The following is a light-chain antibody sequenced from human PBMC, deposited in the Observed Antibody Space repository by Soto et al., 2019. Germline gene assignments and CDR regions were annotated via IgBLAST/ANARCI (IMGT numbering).Light chain of an antibody. Sequence: QSVLAQPPSASGSPGQSVTITCTGTNCYVGTNNYVSWYQHHPGKAPKFMIYEVSRRACGVPDSCSVSTSGNTASLTVSVLNAADEAVYACVAHADSNNLVFGGGTKLTVL. J-gene: IGLJ3*02. CDR3: VAHADSNNLV. V-gene: IGLV2-8*01. CDR1: NCYVGTNNY. CDR2: EVS.